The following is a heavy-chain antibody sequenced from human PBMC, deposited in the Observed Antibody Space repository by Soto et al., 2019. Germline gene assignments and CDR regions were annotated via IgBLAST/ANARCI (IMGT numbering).Heavy chain of an antibody. CDR2: IYWDDDK. Sequence: SGPTLVNPTQTLTLTCTFSGFSLSTSGVGVGWIRQPPGKALEWLALIYWDDDKRYSPSLKSRLTIPKDTSKNQVVLTMTNMDPVDTATYYCAHSPRYYGSGSETFDYWGQGTLVTVSS. V-gene: IGHV2-5*02. D-gene: IGHD3-10*01. J-gene: IGHJ4*02. CDR3: AHSPRYYGSGSETFDY. CDR1: GFSLSTSGVG.